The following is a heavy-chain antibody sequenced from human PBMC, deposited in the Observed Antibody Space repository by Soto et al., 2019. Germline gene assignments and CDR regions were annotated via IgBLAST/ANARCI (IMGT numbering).Heavy chain of an antibody. CDR3: ARRNNWGYYYIYYFMDV. J-gene: IGHJ6*03. V-gene: IGHV3-53*01. Sequence: GGSLRLSCAASGFTVSSNYMSWVRQAPGKGLEWVSVIYSGGSTYYADSVKGRFTISRDNSKNTLYLQMNSLSAADTAVYYCARRNNWGYYYIYYFMDVWGKGTTVTVSS. CDR2: IYSGGST. CDR1: GFTVSSNY. D-gene: IGHD7-27*01.